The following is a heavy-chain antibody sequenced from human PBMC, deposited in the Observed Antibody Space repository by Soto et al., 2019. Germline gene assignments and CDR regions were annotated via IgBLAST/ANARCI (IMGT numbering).Heavy chain of an antibody. D-gene: IGHD6-19*01. J-gene: IGHJ5*02. CDR2: ISQSGFT. Sequence: QVQLQQWGAGLLRPSETLSLTCAVSTESLRGYYWPWIRSSPGKGLEWIGEISQSGFTNYNPSLESRVSMSVDTSKSQFSLQLTSVTAADTAVYYCARGLFSSGWYSYFDPWGQGTPVTVSS. V-gene: IGHV4-34*01. CDR3: ARGLFSSGWYSYFDP. CDR1: TESLRGYY.